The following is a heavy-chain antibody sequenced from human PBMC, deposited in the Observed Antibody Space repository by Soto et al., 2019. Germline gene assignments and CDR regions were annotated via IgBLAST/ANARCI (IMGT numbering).Heavy chain of an antibody. J-gene: IGHJ3*02. CDR1: GYTFTSYA. V-gene: IGHV1-3*01. D-gene: IGHD1-1*01. CDR3: ASPVQLERRPLYAFDI. Sequence: ASVKVSCKASGYTFTSYAMHWVRQAPGQRLEWMGWINAGNGNTKYSQKFQGRVTITRDTSASTAYMELSSLRSEDTAVYYCASPVQLERRPLYAFDIWGQGTMVTVS. CDR2: INAGNGNT.